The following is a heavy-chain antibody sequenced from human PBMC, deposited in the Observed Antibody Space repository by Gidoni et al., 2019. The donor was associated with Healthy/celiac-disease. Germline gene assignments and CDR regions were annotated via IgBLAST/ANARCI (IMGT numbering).Heavy chain of an antibody. CDR2: ISGSGGST. Sequence: EVQLLESGGGLVQPGGSLRLSCAASGFPFSSYAMSWVRQAPGKGLGWVSAISGSGGSTYYADSVKGRFTISRDNSKNTLYLQMNSLRAEDTAVYYCARPLWFGAYYFDYWGQGTLVTVSS. CDR1: GFPFSSYA. J-gene: IGHJ4*02. CDR3: ARPLWFGAYYFDY. V-gene: IGHV3-23*01. D-gene: IGHD3-10*01.